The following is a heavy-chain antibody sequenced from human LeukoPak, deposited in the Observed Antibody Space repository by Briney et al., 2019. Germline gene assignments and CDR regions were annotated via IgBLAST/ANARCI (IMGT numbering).Heavy chain of an antibody. Sequence: PGGSLRLSCAASGVTFSTYAMSWVRQAPGKGLEWVSAITGSADRTHYADSVKGRFTISRDNSKNIVYLQMNSLRAKDTAVYFCARPQVVVLNPFDYWGQGTLVTVSS. J-gene: IGHJ4*02. D-gene: IGHD3-10*01. V-gene: IGHV3-23*01. CDR1: GVTFSTYA. CDR3: ARPQVVVLNPFDY. CDR2: ITGSADRT.